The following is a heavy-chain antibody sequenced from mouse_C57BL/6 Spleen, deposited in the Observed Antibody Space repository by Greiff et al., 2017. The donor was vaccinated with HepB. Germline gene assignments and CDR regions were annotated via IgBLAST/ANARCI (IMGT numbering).Heavy chain of an antibody. J-gene: IGHJ3*01. Sequence: EVMLVESGEGLVKPGGSLKLSCVASGFTFSSYALSWVRQTPEKRLEWVAYISSGGDYIYYADTVKGRFTISRDNARNTLYLQVSSLKSVDTAMYYCTRDTTVVAPFAYWGQGTLVTVSA. CDR3: TRDTTVVAPFAY. CDR1: GFTFSSYA. V-gene: IGHV5-9-1*02. D-gene: IGHD1-1*01. CDR2: ISSGGDYI.